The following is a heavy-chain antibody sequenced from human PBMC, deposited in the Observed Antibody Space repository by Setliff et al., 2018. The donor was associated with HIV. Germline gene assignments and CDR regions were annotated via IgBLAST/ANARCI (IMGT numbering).Heavy chain of an antibody. J-gene: IGHJ6*03. CDR3: ARHRDPPGTSWIYYYYYMDL. CDR1: GGSIRSSTYY. CDR2: IYSSGSP. D-gene: IGHD6-13*01. Sequence: SETLSLTCTVSGGSIRSSTYYWGWIRQPPGKRLEWLGSIYSSGSPSYNPSLSSRLTISVDTSKNHVSLRLSSVTAADTGVYYCARHRDPPGTSWIYYYYYMDLWGEGTTVTVSS. V-gene: IGHV4-39*01.